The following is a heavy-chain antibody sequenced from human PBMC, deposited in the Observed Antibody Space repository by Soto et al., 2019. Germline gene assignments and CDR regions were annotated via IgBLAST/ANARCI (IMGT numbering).Heavy chain of an antibody. CDR2: ISTYNGDT. CDR3: ARAGAAPYYYCGTDV. D-gene: IGHD2-15*01. CDR1: GYTFSTSG. J-gene: IGHJ6*02. V-gene: IGHV1-18*03. Sequence: QVQLVQSGAEVRKPGASVKVSCKASGYTFSTSGMSWLRQAPGQGLEWMGWISTYNGDTNDAPKFQDRVTMSSDTSPSPVYMELGSLRSDDVPLYSCARAGAAPYYYCGTDVWGQGTRVTVSS.